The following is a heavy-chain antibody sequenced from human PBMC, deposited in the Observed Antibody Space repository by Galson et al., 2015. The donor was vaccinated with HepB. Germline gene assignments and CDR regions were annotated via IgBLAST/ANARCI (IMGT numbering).Heavy chain of an antibody. D-gene: IGHD2-15*01. J-gene: IGHJ4*02. CDR3: ARDLAVTGYCSGGSCGPD. CDR1: GGTFSSYA. CDR2: IIPIFGTA. Sequence: SVKVSCKASGGTFSSYAISWVRQAPGQGLEWMGGIIPIFGTANYAQKFQGRVTITADESTSTAYMELSSLRSEDTAVYYCARDLAVTGYCSGGSCGPDWGQGTLVTVSS. V-gene: IGHV1-69*13.